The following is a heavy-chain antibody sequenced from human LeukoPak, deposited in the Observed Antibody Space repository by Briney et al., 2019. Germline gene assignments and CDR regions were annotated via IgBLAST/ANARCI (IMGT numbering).Heavy chain of an antibody. D-gene: IGHD4-23*01. CDR2: INHSGST. V-gene: IGHV4-34*01. J-gene: IGHJ6*03. Sequence: SETLSLTCTVSGGSISFYYWTWIRQPPGKGLEWIGEINHSGSTNYNPSLKSRVTISVDTSKNQFSLKLSSVTAADTAVYYCARVRGWGYYYYYMDVWGKGTTVTVSS. CDR1: GGSISFYY. CDR3: ARVRGWGYYYYYMDV.